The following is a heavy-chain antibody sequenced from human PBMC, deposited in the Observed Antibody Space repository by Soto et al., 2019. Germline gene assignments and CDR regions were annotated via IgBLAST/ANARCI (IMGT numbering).Heavy chain of an antibody. V-gene: IGHV1-18*04. CDR2: ISAYNGKT. J-gene: IGHJ4*01. CDR1: GYTFSSYS. CDR3: ARHMTAADQSVVVQAAFAY. D-gene: IGHD2-2*01. Sequence: HVQLVQSGGEVKKPGASVKVSCKASGYTFSSYSISWVRQAPGQGLEWIGRISAYNGKTNYAQRIQGRVTITTDTSTNTDYMELRSVRSDDTAVYYCARHMTAADQSVVVQAAFAYWGQGTLVTVSS.